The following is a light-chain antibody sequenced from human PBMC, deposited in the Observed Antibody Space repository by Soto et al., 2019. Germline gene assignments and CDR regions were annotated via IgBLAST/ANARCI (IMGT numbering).Light chain of an antibody. CDR3: NSYTSSSTYV. J-gene: IGLJ1*01. V-gene: IGLV2-18*02. Sequence: QSALTQPPSVSGSPGQSDTISCTGTSSDVGSYNRVSWYQQPPGTAPKLMIYEVSNRPSGVPDRFSGSKSGNTASLTISGLQPEDEADYYCNSYTSSSTYVFGTGTKVTVL. CDR2: EVS. CDR1: SSDVGSYNR.